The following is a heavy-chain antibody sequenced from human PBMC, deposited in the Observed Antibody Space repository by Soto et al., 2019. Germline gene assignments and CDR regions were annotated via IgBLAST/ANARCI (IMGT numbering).Heavy chain of an antibody. CDR1: GYTFRNFG. Sequence: QIQLLQSGAEVKKPGASVKVTCKASGYTFRNFGISWVRQAPGQGLEWMGWISAYNANANYAQKLQGRLTMTADTSTSTAYMELRSLRSDDTAVYYCAREKSYFDYWGQGTLVTVSS. CDR2: ISAYNANA. J-gene: IGHJ4*02. CDR3: AREKSYFDY. V-gene: IGHV1-18*01.